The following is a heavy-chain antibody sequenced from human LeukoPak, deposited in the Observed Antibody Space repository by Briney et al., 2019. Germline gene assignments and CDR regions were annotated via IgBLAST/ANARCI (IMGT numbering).Heavy chain of an antibody. V-gene: IGHV4-34*01. Sequence: SETLSLTCAVYGGSFRGYYWSWIRQPPGKGLEWIGEINHSGSTNYNPSLKSRVTISVDTSKNQFSLKLSSVTAADTAVYYCATRSSIAARPPLDYWGQGTLVTVSS. CDR1: GGSFRGYY. D-gene: IGHD6-6*01. CDR3: ATRSSIAARPPLDY. CDR2: INHSGST. J-gene: IGHJ4*02.